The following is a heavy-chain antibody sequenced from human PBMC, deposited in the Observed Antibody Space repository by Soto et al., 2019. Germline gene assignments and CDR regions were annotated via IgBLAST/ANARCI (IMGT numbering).Heavy chain of an antibody. CDR3: ARLFDC. CDR1: GDSISSSRYY. CDR2: IYDSGST. V-gene: IGHV4-39*01. Sequence: QLQLQESGPGLVKPSETLSLTCTVSGDSISSSRYYWGWIRQPPGKGLEWIGSIYDSGSTYYNPSLKSRVTMSVDTSKNQFSLKLSSVTAADTAVYYCARLFDCWGQGTLVTVSS. J-gene: IGHJ4*02.